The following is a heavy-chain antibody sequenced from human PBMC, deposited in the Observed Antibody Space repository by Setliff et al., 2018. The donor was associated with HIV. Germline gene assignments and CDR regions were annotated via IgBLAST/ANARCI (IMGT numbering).Heavy chain of an antibody. Sequence: SETLSLTCTVSGDLINNHNWNWIRQSPEKGLEWLGNIHYGGTSNYNSSLKSRIVISLDTSKKQFSLHFYSVTAADTAVYYCARSRIRGYYDTSPAMAFDIWGQGTMVTVSS. D-gene: IGHD3-22*01. CDR2: IHYGGTS. J-gene: IGHJ3*02. V-gene: IGHV4-59*08. CDR3: ARSRIRGYYDTSPAMAFDI. CDR1: GDLINNHN.